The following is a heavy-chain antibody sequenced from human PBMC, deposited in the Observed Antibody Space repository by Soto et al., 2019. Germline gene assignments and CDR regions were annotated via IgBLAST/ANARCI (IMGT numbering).Heavy chain of an antibody. CDR3: ASAPRYGCPDY. CDR2: VYYSGTT. Sequence: QVQLQESGPGLVKPSETLSLTCTVSGVSISSYYWTWIRQPPGKGPEWIGCVYYSGTTNYTPCLKSRVAISVKTTKDHFSLNLGSVTAGDTAVYYCASAPRYGCPDYWGQGSMVTVSS. D-gene: IGHD6-19*01. V-gene: IGHV4-59*01. J-gene: IGHJ4*02. CDR1: GVSISSYY.